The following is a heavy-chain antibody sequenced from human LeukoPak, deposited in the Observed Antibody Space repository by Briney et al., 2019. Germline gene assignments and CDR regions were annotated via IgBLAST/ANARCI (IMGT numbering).Heavy chain of an antibody. CDR3: ARLSIAALAAFDI. Sequence: TSETLSLTCTVSGGSISSSSYYWGWIRQPPGKGLEWIGSIYYSGSTYYNPSLKSRVTISVDTSKNQFSLKLSSVTAADTAVYYCARLSIAALAAFDIWGQGTMVTVSS. J-gene: IGHJ3*02. CDR1: GGSISSSSYY. D-gene: IGHD6-6*01. CDR2: IYYSGST. V-gene: IGHV4-39*01.